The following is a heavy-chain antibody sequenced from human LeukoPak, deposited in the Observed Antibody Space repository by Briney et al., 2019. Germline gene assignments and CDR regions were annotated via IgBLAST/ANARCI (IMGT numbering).Heavy chain of an antibody. D-gene: IGHD6-13*01. J-gene: IGHJ4*02. CDR3: XXEEXSSSWIRAFDY. Sequence: GGSLRLSCAASGFTFSSYSMNWVRQAPGKGLEWVSSISSSSSYIYYADSVKGRFTISRDKAKNSLYLQMNRLRGEDTAVYYXXXEEXSSSWIRAFDYWGQGTLVTVSS. CDR1: GFTFSSYS. CDR2: ISSSSSYI. V-gene: IGHV3-21*01.